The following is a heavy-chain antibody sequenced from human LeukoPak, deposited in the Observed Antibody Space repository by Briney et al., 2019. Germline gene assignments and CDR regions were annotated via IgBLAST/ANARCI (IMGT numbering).Heavy chain of an antibody. D-gene: IGHD6-13*01. Sequence: GGSLRLSCAASGFTFSDHYMDWVRQAPGKGLEWVGRTRNKPDSYTTDYAACVKGRFTISRDDSKNSLYLQMNSLKTEDTAVYYCASSIAAAVDYWGQGTLVTVSS. J-gene: IGHJ4*02. CDR3: ASSIAAAVDY. CDR2: TRNKPDSYTT. V-gene: IGHV3-72*01. CDR1: GFTFSDHY.